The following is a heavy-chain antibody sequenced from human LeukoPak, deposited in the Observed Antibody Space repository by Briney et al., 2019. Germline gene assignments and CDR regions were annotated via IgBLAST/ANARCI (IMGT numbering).Heavy chain of an antibody. D-gene: IGHD1-26*01. V-gene: IGHV3-7*01. J-gene: IGHJ4*02. CDR1: GFTFSSHW. CDR3: ARLQXXXTTYDC. Sequence: PGGSLRLSCAASGFTFSSHWMSWVRQAPGKGLEWVASIRQDESEIHYVDSVKGRFTISRDNAKDSLYLQMNSLRAEDTAVYYCARLQXXXTTYDCWGQXTLVTVS. CDR2: IRQDESEI.